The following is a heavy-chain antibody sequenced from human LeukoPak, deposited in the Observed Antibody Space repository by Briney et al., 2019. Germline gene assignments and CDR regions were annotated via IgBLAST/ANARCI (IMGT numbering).Heavy chain of an antibody. CDR2: INPNSGGT. J-gene: IGHJ4*02. V-gene: IGHV1-2*02. CDR1: GYTFTGYY. Sequence: DSVKVSCKASGYTFTGYYIHWVRQAPGQGLEWMGWINPNSGGTNYAQKFQGRVTMTRDTSISTAYMELSRLRSDDTAVYYCARAQVCSTTSCYSYFDYWGQGTLVTVSS. CDR3: ARAQVCSTTSCYSYFDY. D-gene: IGHD2-2*02.